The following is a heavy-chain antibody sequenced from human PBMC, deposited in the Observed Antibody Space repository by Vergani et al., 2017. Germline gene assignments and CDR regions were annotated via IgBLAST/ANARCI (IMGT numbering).Heavy chain of an antibody. CDR2: IYTSGST. D-gene: IGHD3-3*01. CDR1: GGSISSGSYY. Sequence: QVQLQESGPGLVKPSQTLSLTCTVSGGSISSGSYYWSWIRQPAGKGLEWIGRIYTSGSTNYNPSLKSRVTISVDTSKNQFSLKLSSVTAADTAVYYCARETRRFLEWLSPYNWFDPWGQGTLVTVSS. J-gene: IGHJ5*02. CDR3: ARETRRFLEWLSPYNWFDP. V-gene: IGHV4-61*02.